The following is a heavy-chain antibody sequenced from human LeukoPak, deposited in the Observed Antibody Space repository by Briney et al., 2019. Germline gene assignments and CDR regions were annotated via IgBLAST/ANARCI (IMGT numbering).Heavy chain of an antibody. CDR2: MYHSGGT. D-gene: IGHD5-12*01. CDR1: GYSISSGYY. V-gene: IGHV4-38-2*02. J-gene: IGHJ4*02. Sequence: SETLSLTCTVSGYSISSGYYWGWIRQPPGKGLEWIGSMYHSGGTYYNPSLKSRVTISLDTSENRFSLKLSSVAAADTAVYYCARDRLDSAYDFLYWGQGTLVTVSS. CDR3: ARDRLDSAYDFLY.